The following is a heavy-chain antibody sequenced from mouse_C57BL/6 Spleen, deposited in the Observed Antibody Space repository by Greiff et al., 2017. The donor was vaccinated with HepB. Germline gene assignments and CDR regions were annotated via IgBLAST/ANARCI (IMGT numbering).Heavy chain of an antibody. D-gene: IGHD2-1*01. CDR1: GYSFTGYF. CDR3: ARGEMGNSYYYAMDY. CDR2: INPYNGDT. V-gene: IGHV1-20*01. Sequence: VHVKQSGPELVKPGDSVKISCKASGYSFTGYFMNWVMQSHGKSLEWIGRINPYNGDTFYNQKFKGKATLTVDKSSSTAHMELRSLTSEDSAVYYCARGEMGNSYYYAMDYWGQGTSVTVSS. J-gene: IGHJ4*01.